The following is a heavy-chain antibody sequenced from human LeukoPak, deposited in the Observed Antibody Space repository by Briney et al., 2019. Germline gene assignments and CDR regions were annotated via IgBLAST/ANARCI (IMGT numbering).Heavy chain of an antibody. CDR3: ARGVGATTQFDY. CDR2: IYYSGSA. CDR1: GGSISSFY. V-gene: IGHV4-59*08. Sequence: SETLSLTCSVSGGSISSFYWTWIWQPPGKGLEWIGSIYYSGSADYNPSLKSRVTISVDTSKSQFSLRLSSVTAADTAVYFCARGVGATTQFDYWGQGTLVTVSS. D-gene: IGHD1-26*01. J-gene: IGHJ4*02.